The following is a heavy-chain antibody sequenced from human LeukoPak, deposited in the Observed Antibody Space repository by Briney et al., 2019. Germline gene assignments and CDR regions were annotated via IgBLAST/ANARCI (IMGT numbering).Heavy chain of an antibody. CDR1: GVTFSSSGFTFSSYN. CDR3: ARDLRVEPGEFNY. D-gene: IGHD7-27*01. J-gene: IGHJ4*02. CDR2: ISSSGRTI. V-gene: IGHV3-48*04. Sequence: PGGSLRLSCAASGVTFSSSGFTFSSYNMNWVRQAPGKGLEWVSYISSSGRTIYYADSVKGRFTISRDNANNSLYLQMDSLRAEDTAVYYCARDLRVEPGEFNYWGQGTLVTVSS.